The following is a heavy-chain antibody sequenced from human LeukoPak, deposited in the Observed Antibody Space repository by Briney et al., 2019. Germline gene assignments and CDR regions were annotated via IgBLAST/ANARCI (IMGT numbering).Heavy chain of an antibody. CDR3: ARLDGYDSSGYYYGSDY. CDR1: GYSFTSYW. D-gene: IGHD3-22*01. V-gene: IGHV5-51*01. Sequence: GESLQISCKGSGYSFTSYWIGWVRQLPGKGLEWMGIIYPGDSDTRYSPSFQGQVTISADKSISTAYLQWSSLKASDTAMYYCARLDGYDSSGYYYGSDYWGQGTLVTVSS. J-gene: IGHJ4*02. CDR2: IYPGDSDT.